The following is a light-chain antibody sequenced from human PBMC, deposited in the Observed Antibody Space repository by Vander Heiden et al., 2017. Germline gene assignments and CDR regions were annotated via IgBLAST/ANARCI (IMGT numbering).Light chain of an antibody. Sequence: QSVLPPPPSVSHAPGQRVTISCTGCSANTGTKYDIHWYQQKPGPAPKLLIYGNSKRPSGVPDRFSGSKSGTTASLAITGLQAEDEADYYCQSDDSSLTSVVFGGGTKLTVL. V-gene: IGLV1-40*01. CDR2: GNS. CDR3: QSDDSSLTSVV. CDR1: SANTGTKYD. J-gene: IGLJ2*01.